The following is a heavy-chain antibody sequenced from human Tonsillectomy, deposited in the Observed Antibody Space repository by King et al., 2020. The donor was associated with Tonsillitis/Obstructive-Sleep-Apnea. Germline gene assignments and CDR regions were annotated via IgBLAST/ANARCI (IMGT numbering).Heavy chain of an antibody. CDR1: GFTFRSYG. D-gene: IGHD3-16*01. CDR3: AKALEYLLGDCAFDI. V-gene: IGHV3-30*18. J-gene: IGHJ3*02. CDR2: ISYDGSYT. Sequence: VQLVESGGGVVQPGRSLRLSCAASGFTFRSYGMHWVRQAPGKGLEWVAVISYDGSYTYYADSVKGRFTISRDNSKNTLYVQMNNLRAEDTAVYYCAKALEYLLGDCAFDIWGQGTMVTVSS.